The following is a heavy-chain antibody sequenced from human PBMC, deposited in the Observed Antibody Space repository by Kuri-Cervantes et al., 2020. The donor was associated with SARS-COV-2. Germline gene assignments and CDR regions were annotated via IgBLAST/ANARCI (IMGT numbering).Heavy chain of an antibody. CDR2: INPSGGST. CDR1: GYTFTSYY. J-gene: IGHJ3*02. V-gene: IGHV1-46*01. CDR3: ARTRIAAAGTDAFDI. Sequence: ASVKVSCKASGYTFTSYYMHWVRQAPGQGLEWMGIINPSGGSTSYAQKFQGRVTMTRDTSTSTVYMELSSLRSEDTAAYYCARTRIAAAGTDAFDIWGQGTMVTVSS. D-gene: IGHD6-13*01.